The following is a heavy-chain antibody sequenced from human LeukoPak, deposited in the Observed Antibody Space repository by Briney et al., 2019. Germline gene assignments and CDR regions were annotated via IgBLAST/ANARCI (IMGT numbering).Heavy chain of an antibody. CDR3: ARDGYYDSSGYYYFGAFDI. CDR2: INPSGGST. Sequence: ASVKVSCKASGYTFTSYYMHWVRQAPGQGLEWMGIINPSGGSTSYAQKFQGSVTMTRDTSTSTVYMELSSLRSEDTAVYYCARDGYYDSSGYYYFGAFDIWGQGTMVTASS. J-gene: IGHJ3*02. CDR1: GYTFTSYY. V-gene: IGHV1-46*01. D-gene: IGHD3-22*01.